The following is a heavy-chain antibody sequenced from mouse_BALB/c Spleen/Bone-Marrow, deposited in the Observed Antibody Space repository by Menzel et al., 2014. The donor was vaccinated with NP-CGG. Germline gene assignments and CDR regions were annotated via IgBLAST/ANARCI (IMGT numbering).Heavy chain of an antibody. CDR2: ISRGGGST. CDR3: ARLDYGNYEGGAMDY. CDR1: GFAFSSYD. V-gene: IGHV5-12-1*01. Sequence: EVMLVESGGGLVKPGGSLKLSCAASGFAFSSYDMSWVRQAPEKRLEWVAYISRGGGSTYYPDTVKGRFTISRDNAKNTLYLQMSSLKSEDTAMYYCARLDYGNYEGGAMDYWGQGTSVTVSS. J-gene: IGHJ4*01. D-gene: IGHD2-1*01.